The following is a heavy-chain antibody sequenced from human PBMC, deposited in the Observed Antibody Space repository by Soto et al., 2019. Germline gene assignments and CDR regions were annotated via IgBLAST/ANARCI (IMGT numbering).Heavy chain of an antibody. CDR2: ITGRSAVP. D-gene: IGHD3-16*01. V-gene: IGHV3-23*01. Sequence: EGQLLQSGGDLVQPGGSLRLSCAGSGLTLRSYAMTWIRQTPEKGLEWVSTITGRSAVPSYADSVNGRFTVSRDNSKNTLYLQMNSLRPDDTAIYYCAKGGPFTGGFDPWVQGTLVTVSA. J-gene: IGHJ5*02. CDR1: GLTLRSYA. CDR3: AKGGPFTGGFDP.